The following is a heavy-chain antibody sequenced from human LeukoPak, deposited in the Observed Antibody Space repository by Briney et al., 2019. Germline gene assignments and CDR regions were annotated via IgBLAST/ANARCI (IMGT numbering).Heavy chain of an antibody. CDR1: GFTFSTYA. V-gene: IGHV3-23*01. CDR2: ISGSGGST. J-gene: IGHJ4*02. Sequence: GGSLRLSCAASGFTFSTYAMSWVRQAPGKGLEWVSVISGSGGSTYHADSVKGRFTITRDNSKNTLYLQMNSLRAEDTAVYYCAKDSMRYYESSGYCLDYWGQGTLVTVSS. D-gene: IGHD3-22*01. CDR3: AKDSMRYYESSGYCLDY.